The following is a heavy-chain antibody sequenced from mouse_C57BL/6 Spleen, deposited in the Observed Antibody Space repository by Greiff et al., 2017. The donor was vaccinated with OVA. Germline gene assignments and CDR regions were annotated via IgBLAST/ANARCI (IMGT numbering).Heavy chain of an antibody. D-gene: IGHD2-3*01. CDR3: ARPAYDGYFDY. Sequence: QVQLQQPGAELVKPGASVKLSCKASGYTFTSYWMQWVKQRPGQGLEWIGEIDPSDSYTNYNQKFKGKATLTVATSSSTAYMQLSSLTSEDSAVYYCARPAYDGYFDYWGQGTTLTVSS. CDR2: IDPSDSYT. J-gene: IGHJ2*01. CDR1: GYTFTSYW. V-gene: IGHV1-50*01.